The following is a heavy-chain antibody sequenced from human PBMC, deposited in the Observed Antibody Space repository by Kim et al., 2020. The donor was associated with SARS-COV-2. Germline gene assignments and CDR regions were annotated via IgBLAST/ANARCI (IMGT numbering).Heavy chain of an antibody. CDR3: ARDLYCVNSGAGAFDM. J-gene: IGHJ3*02. V-gene: IGHV3-23*01. D-gene: IGHD2-15*01. Sequence: GGSLRLSCAASGFTFSSFAMNWVRQAPGKGLEWVSGISGSGGSTYYADSVKGRFTFSRDNSKNTLYLQMNSLRAEDTAVYYCARDLYCVNSGAGAFDMWG. CDR2: ISGSGGST. CDR1: GFTFSSFA.